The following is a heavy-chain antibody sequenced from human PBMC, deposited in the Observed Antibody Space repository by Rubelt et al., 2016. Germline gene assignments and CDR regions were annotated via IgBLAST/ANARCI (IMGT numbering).Heavy chain of an antibody. CDR1: DGSLSGYF. J-gene: IGHJ3*02. V-gene: IGHV4-34*01. D-gene: IGHD1-1*01. CDR2: INQSEDT. CDR3: ARLSPLAGTYPDAFDI. Sequence: QVQLQQWGAGLLKPSETLSLTCAVYDGSLSGYFWSWIRQPPGKGLEWIAEINQSEDTNYNQSLKSRVTITIDTSKKQFSLRMRSSTASYMAVYYCARLSPLAGTYPDAFDIWGQGTMVTVSS.